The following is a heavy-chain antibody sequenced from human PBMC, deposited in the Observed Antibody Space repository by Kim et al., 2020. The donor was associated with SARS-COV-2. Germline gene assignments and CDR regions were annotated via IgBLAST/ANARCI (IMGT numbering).Heavy chain of an antibody. CDR2: IYYSGTT. CDR1: GGSVTSGTYY. J-gene: IGHJ4*02. CDR3: ARARPPPYYDVLTGYDY. D-gene: IGHD3-9*01. Sequence: SETLSLTCTVSGGSVTSGTYYWNWIRQPPGKGLEWIGFIYYSGTTNYNPSLKSRVTISVDTSKNQFSLKLHSVTAADTAVYYCARARPPPYYDVLTGYDYWGQGTLVTVSS. V-gene: IGHV4-61*01.